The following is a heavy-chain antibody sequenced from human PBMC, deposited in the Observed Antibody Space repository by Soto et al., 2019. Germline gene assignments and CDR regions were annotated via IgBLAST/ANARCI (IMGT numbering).Heavy chain of an antibody. J-gene: IGHJ5*02. D-gene: IGHD2-2*01. Sequence: ASVKVSCKASGYTFTGYYVHWVRQAPGHGLEWMGWINPNSGGTNYAQKFQGRVTMTRDTSISTAYMELSRLRSDDTAVYYCARDLGDIVVVPAANNWFDPWGQGTLVTVSS. V-gene: IGHV1-2*02. CDR2: INPNSGGT. CDR1: GYTFTGYY. CDR3: ARDLGDIVVVPAANNWFDP.